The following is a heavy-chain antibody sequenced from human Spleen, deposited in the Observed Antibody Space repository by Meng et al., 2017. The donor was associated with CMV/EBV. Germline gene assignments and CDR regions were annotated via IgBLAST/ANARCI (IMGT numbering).Heavy chain of an antibody. Sequence: QRQLQESGPGLVKPSGTLSLTCAVYGGSFSGYYWSWIRQPPGKGLEWIGEINHSGSTNYNPSLKSRVTISVDTSKNQFSLKLSSVTAADTAVYYCAKGGYDYSYFDYWGQGTLVTVSS. J-gene: IGHJ4*02. V-gene: IGHV4-34*01. CDR2: INHSGST. CDR3: AKGGYDYSYFDY. D-gene: IGHD5-12*01. CDR1: GGSFSGYY.